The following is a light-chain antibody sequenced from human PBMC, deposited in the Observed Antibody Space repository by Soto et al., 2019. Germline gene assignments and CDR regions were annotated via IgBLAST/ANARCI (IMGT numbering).Light chain of an antibody. J-gene: IGKJ5*01. V-gene: IGKV1-9*01. CDR1: QGISSY. Sequence: DIQLTQSPSFLSASVGGRVTITWRASQGISSYLAWYQQKPGKAPKLLIYAASTLQSGVPSRFSGSGSGTEFTLTISSLQPEDFATYYCQQLNSFPITFGQGTRLEIK. CDR2: AAS. CDR3: QQLNSFPIT.